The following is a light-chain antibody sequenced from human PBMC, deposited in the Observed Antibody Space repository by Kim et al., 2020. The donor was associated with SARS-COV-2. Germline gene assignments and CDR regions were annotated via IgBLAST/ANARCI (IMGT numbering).Light chain of an antibody. J-gene: IGLJ2*01. CDR2: DVR. Sequence: QSITLSCTGTSSDIGGYNYVSWYQQYPGKAPKLIIYDVRNRPSGVSSHFSGSKSGNTASLTISGLHADDEADYYCSSYSASGTDVLFGGGTQLTVL. V-gene: IGLV2-14*03. CDR1: SSDIGGYNY. CDR3: SSYSASGTDVL.